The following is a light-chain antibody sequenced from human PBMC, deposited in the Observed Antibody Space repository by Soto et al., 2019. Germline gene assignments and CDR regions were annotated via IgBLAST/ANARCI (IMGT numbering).Light chain of an antibody. J-gene: IGKJ4*01. V-gene: IGKV3-20*01. CDR3: EQYGTSPPLT. CDR1: QSIGDNY. Sequence: EIVLTQSPGTLSLSPWERATLSCRASQSIGDNYLAWYQQRPGQAPRLLIYGASSRATGIPDRFSGSGSATDFTLTISRLEPEDFAVYYCEQYGTSPPLTFGGGTKVDIK. CDR2: GAS.